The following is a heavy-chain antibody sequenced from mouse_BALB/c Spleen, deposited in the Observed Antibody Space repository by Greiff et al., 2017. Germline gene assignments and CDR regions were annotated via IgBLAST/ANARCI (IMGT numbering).Heavy chain of an antibody. CDR2: INPYNVGT. V-gene: IGHV1-14*01. J-gene: IGHJ3*01. CDR1: GYTFTSYD. Sequence: VQLQQSGPELVKPGASVKMSCKASGYTFTSYDMHWVKQKPGQGLEWIGFINPYNVGTKYNEQFKGKATLTSDKSSSTAYMELSSLTSEDSAVYDCARSSYDGCARVAYWGQGTPVTVSA. D-gene: IGHD2-3*01. CDR3: ARSSYDGCARVAY.